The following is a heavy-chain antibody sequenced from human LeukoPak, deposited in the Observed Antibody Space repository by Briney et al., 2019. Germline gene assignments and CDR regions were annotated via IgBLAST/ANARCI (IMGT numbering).Heavy chain of an antibody. J-gene: IGHJ4*02. CDR1: GGSISSGGYS. CDR2: IYHSGST. V-gene: IGHV4-30-2*01. Sequence: SQTLSLTCAVSGGSISSGGYSWSWIRQPPGKGLEWIGYIYHSGSTYYNPSLKSRVTISVDRSKNQFSLKLSSVTAADTAVYYCARDDLSHDQKGNYWGQGTLVTVSS. CDR3: ARDDLSHDQKGNY. D-gene: IGHD3/OR15-3a*01.